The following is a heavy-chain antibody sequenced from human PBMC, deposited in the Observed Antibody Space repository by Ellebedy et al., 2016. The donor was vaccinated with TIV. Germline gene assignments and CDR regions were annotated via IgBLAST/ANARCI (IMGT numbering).Heavy chain of an antibody. J-gene: IGHJ6*02. Sequence: MPSETLSLTCTVSGGSISTTGYYWGWIRQSPGKGLEWIGSVAYSGTTYYNPSLQSRVTISIETSRMQFSLKLSSVTAADTAVYYCATARRDGYPYYYYGRDVWGQGTTVTVSS. D-gene: IGHD5-24*01. V-gene: IGHV4-39*01. CDR2: VAYSGTT. CDR1: GGSISTTGYY. CDR3: ATARRDGYPYYYYGRDV.